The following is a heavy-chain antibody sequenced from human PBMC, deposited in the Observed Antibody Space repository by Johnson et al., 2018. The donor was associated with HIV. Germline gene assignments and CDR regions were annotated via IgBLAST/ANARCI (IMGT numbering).Heavy chain of an antibody. Sequence: VQLVESGGSVVRPGGSLRLSCAASGFTFKDYGMSWVRQAPGKGLEWVAGVHWNGDGIGYADSVKGRFTISRDNTKNSLSLQMNSLRAEDTAVYYCARGRRIQLWLLADAFDIWGQGTMVTVSS. V-gene: IGHV3-20*04. J-gene: IGHJ3*02. CDR3: ARGRRIQLWLLADAFDI. CDR1: GFTFKDYG. CDR2: VHWNGDGI. D-gene: IGHD5-18*01.